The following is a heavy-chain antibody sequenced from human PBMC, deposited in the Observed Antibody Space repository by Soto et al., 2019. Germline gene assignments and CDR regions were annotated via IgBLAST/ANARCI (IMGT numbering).Heavy chain of an antibody. J-gene: IGHJ4*02. V-gene: IGHV3-9*01. CDR2: ISWNSGSI. Sequence: GGSLRLSCAASGFTFDDYAMHWVRQAPGKGLEWVSGISWNSGSIGYADSVKGRFTISRDNAKNSLYLQMNSLRAEDTALYYCAKDSGTFITAPNDYWGQGTLVTVSS. CDR1: GFTFDDYA. CDR3: AKDSGTFITAPNDY. D-gene: IGHD3-10*01.